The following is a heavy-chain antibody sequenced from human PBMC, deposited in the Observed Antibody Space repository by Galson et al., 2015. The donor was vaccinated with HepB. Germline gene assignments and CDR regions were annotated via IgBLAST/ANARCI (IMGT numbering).Heavy chain of an antibody. J-gene: IGHJ4*02. CDR2: IYSSGTT. Sequence: SLRLSCAASGFTVSSNYMSWVRQAPGKGLEWVSVIYSSGTTYYADSMKGRFTISRDNSKNTLYLQMNSLRAEDTAVYYCLAYCGGDCYSAYWGQATLVTVSS. V-gene: IGHV3-53*01. CDR3: LAYCGGDCYSAY. CDR1: GFTVSSNY. D-gene: IGHD2-21*02.